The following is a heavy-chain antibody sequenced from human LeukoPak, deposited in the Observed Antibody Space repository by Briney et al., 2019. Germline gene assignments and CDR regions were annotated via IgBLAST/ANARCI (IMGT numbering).Heavy chain of an antibody. CDR2: IYYSGST. CDR1: GGSISSGDYY. J-gene: IGHJ4*02. D-gene: IGHD3-10*01. Sequence: SQTLSLTCTVSGGSISSGDYYWSWIRQPPGKGLEWIGYIYYSGSTYYNPSLKSRVTISVDTSKNQFSLKLSSVTAADTAVYYCARVGVLWFGELSNVDYWGQGTLVTVSS. CDR3: ARVGVLWFGELSNVDY. V-gene: IGHV4-30-4*01.